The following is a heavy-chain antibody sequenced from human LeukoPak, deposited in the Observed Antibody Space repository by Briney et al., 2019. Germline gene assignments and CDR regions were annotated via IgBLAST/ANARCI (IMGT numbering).Heavy chain of an antibody. CDR3: TKGTLTTGYSS. Sequence: GGSLRLSCAASGFTFSSYAMNWVRQAPGRGLEWVSAINGGGSSTCNADSVKGRFTVSRDNSKNTLYLQMNSLRADDTAVYYCTKGTLTTGYSSWGQGTLVTVSS. J-gene: IGHJ5*02. D-gene: IGHD5-24*01. V-gene: IGHV3-23*01. CDR1: GFTFSSYA. CDR2: INGGGSST.